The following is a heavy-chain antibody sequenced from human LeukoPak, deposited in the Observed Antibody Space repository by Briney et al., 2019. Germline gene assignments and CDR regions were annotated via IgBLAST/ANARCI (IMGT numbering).Heavy chain of an antibody. CDR3: ARVNSYYDFWRSNRAYYFDY. J-gene: IGHJ4*02. D-gene: IGHD3-3*01. CDR1: GFTFSSYW. CDR2: MNSYGSST. V-gene: IGHV3-74*01. Sequence: PGGSLRLPCTASGFTFSSYWMHWVRQAPGKGLVWVSRMNSYGSSTSYADSVRGRFTISRDNTKNTLYLQMNSLRAEDTAVYDCARVNSYYDFWRSNRAYYFDYGGQGNLVTVSA.